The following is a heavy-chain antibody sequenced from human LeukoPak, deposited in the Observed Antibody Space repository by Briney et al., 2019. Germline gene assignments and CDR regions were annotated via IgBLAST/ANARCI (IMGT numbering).Heavy chain of an antibody. CDR1: GFTFSSYA. V-gene: IGHV3-23*01. J-gene: IGHJ4*02. Sequence: GGSLRLSCAASGFTFSSYAMSWVRQAPGKGLEWVSAISGGGGSAQNADSVKGRFTISRDNSKNTLYLQMNSLRAEDTALYYCAKERWLQLPSFFDYWGQGTLVTVSS. CDR3: AKERWLQLPSFFDY. CDR2: ISGGGGSA. D-gene: IGHD5-24*01.